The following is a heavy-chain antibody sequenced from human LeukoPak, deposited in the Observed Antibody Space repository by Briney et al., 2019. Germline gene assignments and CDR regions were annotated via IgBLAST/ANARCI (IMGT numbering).Heavy chain of an antibody. CDR2: IRYDGSNK. CDR3: AKDQVTMVRGVTLPLDY. V-gene: IGHV3-30*02. D-gene: IGHD3-10*01. Sequence: PGGSLRLSCAASGFTFSSYGMHWVRHAPGKGLELVAFIRYDGSNKYYADSVKGRFTISRDNSKNTLYLQMNSLRAEDTAVYYCAKDQVTMVRGVTLPLDYWGQGTLVTVSS. CDR1: GFTFSSYG. J-gene: IGHJ4*02.